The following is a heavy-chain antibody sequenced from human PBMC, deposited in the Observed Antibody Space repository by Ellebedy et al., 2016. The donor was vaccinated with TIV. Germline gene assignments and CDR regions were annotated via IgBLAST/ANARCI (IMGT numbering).Heavy chain of an antibody. Sequence: GESLKISCKGSGYSFTSYWISWVRQMPGKGLEWMGRIDPSDSYTNYSPSFQGHVTISADKSISTAYLQWGSLEASDTAMYYCARHGLFECTTSSCHFHYGMDVWGQGTTVTVSS. V-gene: IGHV5-10-1*01. J-gene: IGHJ6*02. CDR2: IDPSDSYT. CDR1: GYSFTSYW. CDR3: ARHGLFECTTSSCHFHYGMDV. D-gene: IGHD2-2*01.